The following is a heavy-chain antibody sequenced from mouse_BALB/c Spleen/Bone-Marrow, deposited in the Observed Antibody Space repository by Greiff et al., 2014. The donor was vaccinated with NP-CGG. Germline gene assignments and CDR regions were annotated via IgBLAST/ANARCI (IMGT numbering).Heavy chain of an antibody. V-gene: IGHV1S81*02. J-gene: IGHJ3*01. CDR1: GYTFTSYY. D-gene: IGHD3-3*01. CDR3: TREGTLFAY. CDR2: INPSNGCT. Sequence: QVQLQQSGAELVKPGASVKLSCKSSGYTFTSYYMHWVKQRPGQGLEWIGGINPSNGCTNFNEKFKSKATLTVDKSSSTAYMQLSSVASEDSAVYCCTREGTLFAYWGQGTLVTVSA.